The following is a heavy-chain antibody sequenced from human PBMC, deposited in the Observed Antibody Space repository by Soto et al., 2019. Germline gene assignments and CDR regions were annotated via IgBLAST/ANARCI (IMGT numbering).Heavy chain of an antibody. Sequence: QLQLQESGPGLVKPSETLSLTCTVSGVSISNSSYYWGWIRRPPGKGLEWIGTSYYSGITYYNPSLKCRVTISVDTSKNQFSLKMTSVTAADTAVYYCARHGSNWGQGTLVTVSS. CDR2: SYYSGIT. J-gene: IGHJ4*02. CDR1: GVSISNSSYY. CDR3: ARHGSN. V-gene: IGHV4-39*01.